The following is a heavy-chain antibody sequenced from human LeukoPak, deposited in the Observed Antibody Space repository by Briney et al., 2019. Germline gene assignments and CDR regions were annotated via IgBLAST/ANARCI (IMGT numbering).Heavy chain of an antibody. V-gene: IGHV4-34*01. Sequence: SETLSLTCAVYGGSFSDYYWSWIRQSPGKGLEWIGEINHSGSTNYNPSLKSRVAILVDTSKNQFSLKLSSVTAAATAVYYCARRVRGVNDAFDIWGQRTMVTVSS. J-gene: IGHJ3*02. D-gene: IGHD3-10*01. CDR2: INHSGST. CDR3: ARRVRGVNDAFDI. CDR1: GGSFSDYY.